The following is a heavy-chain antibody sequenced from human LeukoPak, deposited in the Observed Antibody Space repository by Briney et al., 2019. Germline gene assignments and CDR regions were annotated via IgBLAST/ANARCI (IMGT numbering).Heavy chain of an antibody. J-gene: IGHJ4*02. CDR1: GYTFTDYF. CDR3: ARDRSPAPGRSYGRGHFDY. D-gene: IGHD5-18*01. CDR2: INPNSGDT. V-gene: IGHV1-2*02. Sequence: ASVKVSCKACGYTFTDYFLHWVRQAPGQGLEWMGWINPNSGDTNYAQKFQGRVTMTRDTSISTAYMDLSRLRSDDTAIYYCARDRSPAPGRSYGRGHFDYWGQGTLVTVSS.